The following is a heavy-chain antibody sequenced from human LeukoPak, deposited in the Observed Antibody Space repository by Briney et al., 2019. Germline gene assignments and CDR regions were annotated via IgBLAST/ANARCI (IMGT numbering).Heavy chain of an antibody. D-gene: IGHD3-16*01. CDR2: MNPNSGNT. J-gene: IGHJ6*03. Sequence: GASVKVSCKASGYTFTSYDINWVRQATGQGLEWMGWMNPNSGNTGYAQKFQSRVTMTTDTSTSTAYMELRSLRSEDTAVYYCAGGPRFPYYYMDVWGKGTTVTVSS. CDR3: AGGPRFPYYYMDV. V-gene: IGHV1-8*02. CDR1: GYTFTSYD.